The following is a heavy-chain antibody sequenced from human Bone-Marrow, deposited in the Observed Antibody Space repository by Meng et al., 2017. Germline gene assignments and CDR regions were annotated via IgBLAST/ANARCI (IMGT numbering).Heavy chain of an antibody. D-gene: IGHD3-16*02. CDR1: GFTFSSYE. Sequence: GGSLRLSCAASGFTFSSYEMNWVRQAPGKGLEGVSYISSSGSTIYYADSVKGRFTISRDNAKNSLYLQMNSLRAEDTAVYYCARDDRYVWGSYRSFDYWGQGTLVTVSS. J-gene: IGHJ4*02. CDR3: ARDDRYVWGSYRSFDY. V-gene: IGHV3-48*03. CDR2: ISSSGSTI.